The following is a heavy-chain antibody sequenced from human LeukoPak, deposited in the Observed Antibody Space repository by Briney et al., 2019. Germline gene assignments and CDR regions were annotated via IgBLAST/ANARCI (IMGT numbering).Heavy chain of an antibody. V-gene: IGHV4-31*03. J-gene: IGHJ1*01. CDR1: GVSITNSGSY. CDR3: ARNPGDYVGIPQD. D-gene: IGHD3-16*01. Sequence: SETLSLTCTVSGVSITNSGSYWIWLRQLPGKGLEWIGYIYDSETTYYTPSLRSRVAFSLDTSRNQLSMRLHSVTAADTAMYFCARNPGDYVGIPQDWGQGTLVTVSS. CDR2: IYDSETT.